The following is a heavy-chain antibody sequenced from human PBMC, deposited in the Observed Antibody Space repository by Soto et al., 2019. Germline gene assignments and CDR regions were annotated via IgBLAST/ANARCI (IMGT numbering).Heavy chain of an antibody. Sequence: PGGSLRLSCAASRFTFDNFAMTWVRQAPGEGLEWVSAISGSGITTFYADSVKGRFTISRDNSKNLLHLQMNSLRADDTAVYYCAKSQSGSYFRYFDLWGQGTLVTVSS. J-gene: IGHJ4*02. CDR3: AKSQSGSYFRYFDL. CDR1: RFTFDNFA. CDR2: ISGSGITT. D-gene: IGHD1-26*01. V-gene: IGHV3-23*01.